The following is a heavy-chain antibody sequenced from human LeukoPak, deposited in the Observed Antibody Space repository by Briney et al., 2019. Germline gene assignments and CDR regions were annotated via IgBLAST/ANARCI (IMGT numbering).Heavy chain of an antibody. D-gene: IGHD2-2*01. CDR3: ARPSRGCSSTSCYSRRGRGWLDP. Sequence: GASVKVSCKASRYTFTSYDINWVRQATGQGLEWMGWMNPNSGNTGYAQKFQGRVTMTRNTSISTDYMELSSLRSEDTAVYYCARPSRGCSSTSCYSRRGRGWLDPWGQGTLVTVSS. CDR1: RYTFTSYD. J-gene: IGHJ5*02. V-gene: IGHV1-8*01. CDR2: MNPNSGNT.